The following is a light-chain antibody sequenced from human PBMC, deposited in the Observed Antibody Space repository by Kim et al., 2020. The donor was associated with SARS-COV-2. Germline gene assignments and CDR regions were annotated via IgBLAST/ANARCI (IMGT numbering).Light chain of an antibody. Sequence: EIVLTQSPATLSLSPGERATLSCRASQSVSSSLAWYQQKPGQAPRLLIYDASNRATGIPARFSGSGSGTDFTLTISSLEPEDFAVYYSQQRSNWPPYTFGQGTKLEIK. CDR3: QQRSNWPPYT. V-gene: IGKV3-11*01. CDR1: QSVSSS. CDR2: DAS. J-gene: IGKJ2*01.